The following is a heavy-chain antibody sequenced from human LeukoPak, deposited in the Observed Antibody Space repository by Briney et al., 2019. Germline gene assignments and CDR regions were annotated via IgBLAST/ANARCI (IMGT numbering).Heavy chain of an antibody. Sequence: GGSLRLSCAASGFTCSSYAMSWVRQAPGKGLEWVSDISGSGRATNYADSVKGRFTVSRDRSKNTVDLQMDSLSAEDTAVYYCVKLGALIKNGMDVWGQGTTVTVSS. D-gene: IGHD3-16*01. CDR3: VKLGALIKNGMDV. CDR1: GFTCSSYA. V-gene: IGHV3-23*01. J-gene: IGHJ6*02. CDR2: ISGSGRAT.